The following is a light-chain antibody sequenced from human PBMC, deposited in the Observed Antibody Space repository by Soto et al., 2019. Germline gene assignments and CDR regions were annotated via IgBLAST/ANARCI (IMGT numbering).Light chain of an antibody. V-gene: IGLV2-14*03. CDR2: DVS. CDR3: NSYTSSSTVV. Sequence: QSALTQPASVSGSPGQSITISCTGTSSVVGGYNYVSWYQHHPGKAPKLMIYDVSNRPSGVSDRFSGSKSGNTASLTISGLPAEDEADYYCNSYTSSSTVVFGGGTKLTVL. CDR1: SSVVGGYNY. J-gene: IGLJ2*01.